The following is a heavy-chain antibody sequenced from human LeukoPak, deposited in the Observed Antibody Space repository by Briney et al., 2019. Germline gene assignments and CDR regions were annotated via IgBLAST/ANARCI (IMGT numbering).Heavy chain of an antibody. V-gene: IGHV1-46*01. Sequence: ASVTVSFTASGYTVTIYYIHWVRQAPGQGLEWMGTINPGRDSTSYAQKFQGRVIMTRDTSTSTVDMDLSSLRSDDTAVYYCARDVGSGTYMFDFWGQGTLVTVSS. CDR3: ARDVGSGTYMFDF. D-gene: IGHD6-19*01. CDR1: GYTVTIYY. J-gene: IGHJ4*02. CDR2: INPGRDST.